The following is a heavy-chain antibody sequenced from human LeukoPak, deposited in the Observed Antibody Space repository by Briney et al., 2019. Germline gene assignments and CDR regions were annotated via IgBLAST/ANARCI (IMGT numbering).Heavy chain of an antibody. Sequence: SETLSLTCTVSGGSISSYYWSWTRQPPGKGLEWIGYIYYSGSTNYNPSLKSRVTISVDTSKNQFSLKLSSVTAADTAVYYCARGGYCSSTSCYGPDWFDPWGQGSLVAVSS. D-gene: IGHD2-2*01. CDR1: GGSISSYY. CDR2: IYYSGST. CDR3: ARGGYCSSTSCYGPDWFDP. J-gene: IGHJ5*02. V-gene: IGHV4-59*01.